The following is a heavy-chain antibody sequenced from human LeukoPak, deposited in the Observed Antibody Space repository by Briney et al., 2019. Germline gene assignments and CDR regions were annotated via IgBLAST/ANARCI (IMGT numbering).Heavy chain of an antibody. CDR1: GGSFSGYY. J-gene: IGHJ6*04. V-gene: IGHV4-34*01. CDR3: ARGQSGIQLKAHYGMDV. D-gene: IGHD5-18*01. CDR2: INHSGST. Sequence: SETLSLTCAVYGGSFSGYYWSWIRQPPGKGLEWIGEINHSGSTNYNPSLKSRVTISVDRSKNQFSLKLSSVTAADTAVYYCARGQSGIQLKAHYGMDVWGKGTTVTVSS.